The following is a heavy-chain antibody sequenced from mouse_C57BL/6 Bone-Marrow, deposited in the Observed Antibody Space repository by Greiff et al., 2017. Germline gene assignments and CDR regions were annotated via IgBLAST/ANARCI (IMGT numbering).Heavy chain of an antibody. D-gene: IGHD1-1*01. V-gene: IGHV1-61*01. Sequence: QVHVKQSGAELVRPGSSVKLSCKASGYTFTSYWMDWVKQRPGQGLEWIGNIYPSDSETHYNQKFKDKATLTVDKSSSTAYMQLSSLTSEDSAVYYCAREEDYYYGSRRFAYWGQGTLVTVSA. J-gene: IGHJ3*01. CDR1: GYTFTSYW. CDR3: AREEDYYYGSRRFAY. CDR2: IYPSDSET.